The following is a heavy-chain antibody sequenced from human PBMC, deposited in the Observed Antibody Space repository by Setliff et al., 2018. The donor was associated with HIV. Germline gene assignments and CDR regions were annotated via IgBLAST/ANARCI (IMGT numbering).Heavy chain of an antibody. V-gene: IGHV4-38-2*01. CDR1: GYSFSGGYY. J-gene: IGHJ4*02. Sequence: SETLSLTCAVSGYSFSGGYYWGWIRQPPGKGLEWIGSIYHSGSTYYNPSLKSRVTISVDTSKNQFSLKLSSVTAADTAVYYCARGTLYRGGGYGTYYFGHWGQGTLVTVSS. D-gene: IGHD6-19*01. CDR2: IYHSGST. CDR3: ARGTLYRGGGYGTYYFGH.